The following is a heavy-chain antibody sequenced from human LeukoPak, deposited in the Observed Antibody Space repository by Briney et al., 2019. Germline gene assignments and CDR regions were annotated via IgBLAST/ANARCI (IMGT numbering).Heavy chain of an antibody. CDR3: ARPYDTRGYFPDY. J-gene: IGHJ4*02. CDR2: ISRGSDHI. CDR1: GFTFSSYA. V-gene: IGHV3-21*01. Sequence: PGGSLRLSCAASGFTFSSYAMNWVRQAPGKGLEWVSSISRGSDHIFYADSMKGRFTISRDNAKNSLYLQMNSLGAEDTAVYYCARPYDTRGYFPDYWGQGTQVTVSS. D-gene: IGHD3-22*01.